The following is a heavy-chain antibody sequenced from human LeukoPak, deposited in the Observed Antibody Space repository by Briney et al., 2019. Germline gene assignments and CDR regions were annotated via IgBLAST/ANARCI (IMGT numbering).Heavy chain of an antibody. J-gene: IGHJ6*02. CDR1: GFTFSSYG. D-gene: IGHD3-3*01. CDR3: ARDLKPYYDFWSGSYYYYGMDV. Sequence: GGSLRLSCAASGFTFSSYGMHWVRQAPGKGLEWVSSISSSSSYIYYADSVKGRFTISRDNAKNSLYLQMNSLRAEDTAVYYCARDLKPYYDFWSGSYYYYGMDVWGQGTTVTVSS. V-gene: IGHV3-21*01. CDR2: ISSSSSYI.